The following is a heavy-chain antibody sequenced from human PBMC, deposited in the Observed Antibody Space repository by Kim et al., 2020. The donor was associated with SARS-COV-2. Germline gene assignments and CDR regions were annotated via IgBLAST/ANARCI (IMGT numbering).Heavy chain of an antibody. V-gene: IGHV4-39*01. CDR1: GGSISSSSYY. J-gene: IGHJ6*02. CDR3: ASRTDKLLLWFGPYGMDV. D-gene: IGHD3-10*01. CDR2: IYYSGST. Sequence: SETLSLTCTVSGGSISSSSYYWGWIRQPPGKGLEWIGSIYYSGSTYYDPSLKSRVTISVDTSKNQFSLKLRSGTAADTAVYYRASRTDKLLLWFGPYGMDVWGQGTTVTVSS.